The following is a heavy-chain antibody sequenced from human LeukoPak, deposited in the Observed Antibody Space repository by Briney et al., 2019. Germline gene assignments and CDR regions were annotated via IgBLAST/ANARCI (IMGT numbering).Heavy chain of an antibody. CDR2: ISYDGSNK. CDR3: AKVRYQLLYGPIAAAGTAFDY. CDR1: GFTFSSYG. D-gene: IGHD6-13*01. V-gene: IGHV3-30*18. Sequence: GRSLRLSCAASGFTFSSYGMHWVRQAPGKGLEWVAVISYDGSNKYYADSVTGRFTISRDNSKNTLYLQMNRLRAEDTAVYYCAKVRYQLLYGPIAAAGTAFDYWGQGTLLTVSS. J-gene: IGHJ4*02.